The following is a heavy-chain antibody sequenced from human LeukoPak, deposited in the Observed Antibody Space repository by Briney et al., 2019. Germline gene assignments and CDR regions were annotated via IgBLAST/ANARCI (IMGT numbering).Heavy chain of an antibody. CDR1: GFPFSNFA. J-gene: IGHJ4*02. Sequence: GGSLRLSCAAPGFPFSNFAMSWVRQAPGKGLEWVSAISGSGGSTYYADSVKGRFTISRDNSKNTLYLQMNSLRAEDTAVYYCAKDAYITGTIDFWGQGTLVTVSS. V-gene: IGHV3-23*01. D-gene: IGHD2-2*01. CDR2: ISGSGGST. CDR3: AKDAYITGTIDF.